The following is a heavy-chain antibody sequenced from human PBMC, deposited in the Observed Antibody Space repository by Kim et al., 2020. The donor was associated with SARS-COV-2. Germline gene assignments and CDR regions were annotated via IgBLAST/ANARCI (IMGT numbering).Heavy chain of an antibody. D-gene: IGHD1-1*01. Sequence: GGSLRLSCAASGFTFSSYDMHWVRQATGKGLEWVSAIGTAGDTYYPGSVKGRFTISRENAKNSLYLQMNSLRAGDTAVYYCARGRRRTTGTSSSYYYGMDVWGQGTTVTVSS. V-gene: IGHV3-13*01. CDR1: GFTFSSYD. J-gene: IGHJ6*02. CDR2: IGTAGDT. CDR3: ARGRRRTTGTSSSYYYGMDV.